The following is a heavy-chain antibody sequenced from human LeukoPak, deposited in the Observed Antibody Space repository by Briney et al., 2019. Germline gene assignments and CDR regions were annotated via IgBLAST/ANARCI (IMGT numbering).Heavy chain of an antibody. Sequence: PGGSLRLSCAASGFTVTTYHMSWVRQAPGKGLEWVSVISGGGGSTYYADSVKGRFTISRDNSKNTLYLQMNSLRAEDTAVYYCAKLHGSLIGPNGGWGQGTLVTVSS. D-gene: IGHD4-23*01. CDR2: ISGGGGST. V-gene: IGHV3-23*01. CDR1: GFTVTTYH. CDR3: AKLHGSLIGPNGG. J-gene: IGHJ4*02.